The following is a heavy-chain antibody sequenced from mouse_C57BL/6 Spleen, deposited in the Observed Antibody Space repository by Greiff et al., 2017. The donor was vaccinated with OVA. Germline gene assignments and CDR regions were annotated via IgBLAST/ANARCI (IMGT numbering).Heavy chain of an antibody. CDR1: GYTFTDYY. J-gene: IGHJ3*01. CDR3: ARGRDGNPAWFAY. CDR2: INPNNGGT. Sequence: VQLKHSGPELVKPGASVKISCKASGYTFTDYYMNWVKQSHGKSLEWIGDINPNNGGTSYNQKFKGKATLTVDKSSSTAYMELRSLTSEDSAVYYCARGRDGNPAWFAYWGQGTLVTVSA. V-gene: IGHV1-26*01. D-gene: IGHD2-1*01.